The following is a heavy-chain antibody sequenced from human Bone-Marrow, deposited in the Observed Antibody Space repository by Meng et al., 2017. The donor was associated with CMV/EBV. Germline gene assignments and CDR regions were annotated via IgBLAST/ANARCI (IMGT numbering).Heavy chain of an antibody. V-gene: IGHV3-30*02. CDR1: GFTFSSYG. CDR3: AKAPPLVWYGMDV. D-gene: IGHD3-10*01. CDR2: IRYDGSNK. J-gene: IGHJ6*02. Sequence: GESLKISCAESGFTFSSYGMHWVRQAPGKGLEWVAFIRYDGSNKYYADSVKGRFTISRDNSKNTLYLQMNSLRAEDTAVYYCAKAPPLVWYGMDVWGQGTTVTGSS.